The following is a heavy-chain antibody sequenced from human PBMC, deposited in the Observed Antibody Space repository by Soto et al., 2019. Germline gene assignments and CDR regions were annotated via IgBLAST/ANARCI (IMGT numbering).Heavy chain of an antibody. Sequence: ASVKVSCKASGYTFTSYYMHWGRQAPGQGLEWMGIINPSGGSTSYAQKFQGRVTMTRDTSTSTVSMELSSLRSGDTAVYYCARDPGTLRAFDYWGQGTLVTVSS. D-gene: IGHD4-17*01. CDR3: ARDPGTLRAFDY. J-gene: IGHJ4*02. V-gene: IGHV1-46*03. CDR2: INPSGGST. CDR1: GYTFTSYY.